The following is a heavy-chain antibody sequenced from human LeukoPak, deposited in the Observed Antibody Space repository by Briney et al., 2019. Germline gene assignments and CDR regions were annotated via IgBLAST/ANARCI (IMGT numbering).Heavy chain of an antibody. J-gene: IGHJ5*02. CDR1: GYTFTGYY. CDR3: ARDPGYSGYDYWFDP. V-gene: IGHV1-2*02. CDR2: INPNSGGT. D-gene: IGHD5-12*01. Sequence: ASVKVSCKASGYTFTGYYMHWVRQAPGQGLEWMGWINPNSGGTNYAQKFQGRVTMTRDTSINTAYMELSRLRSDDTAVYYCARDPGYSGYDYWFDPWGQGTLVTVSS.